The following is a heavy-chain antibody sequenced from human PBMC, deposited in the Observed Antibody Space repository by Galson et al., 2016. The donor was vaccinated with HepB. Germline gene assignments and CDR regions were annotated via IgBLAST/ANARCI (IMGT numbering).Heavy chain of an antibody. V-gene: IGHV3-30*18. D-gene: IGHD2-2*01. CDR3: AKDGRIYCSSASCHDHFHY. CDR1: GFTFSSYG. Sequence: SLRLSCAASGFTFSSYGMHWVRQAPGKGLEWAAFISYDGSNKKYADSVKGRFTISRDNSKKTLYLQMNSLRAEDTAVYYCAKDGRIYCSSASCHDHFHYWGQGTLVTASS. CDR2: ISYDGSNK. J-gene: IGHJ4*02.